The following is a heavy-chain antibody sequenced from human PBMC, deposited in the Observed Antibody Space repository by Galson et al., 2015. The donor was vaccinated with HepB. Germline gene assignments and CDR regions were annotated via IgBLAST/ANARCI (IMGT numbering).Heavy chain of an antibody. Sequence: SLRLSCAASVFTFSSYAMHWVRQAPGKGLEWVAVISYDGTNIYYADSVKGRFTISRDNSKNTLYLRMNSLRADDTAVYYCARDDRRVGDIPDYWGQGTLVPVSS. CDR3: ARDDRRVGDIPDY. V-gene: IGHV3-30-3*01. D-gene: IGHD4-17*01. CDR2: ISYDGTNI. CDR1: VFTFSSYA. J-gene: IGHJ4*02.